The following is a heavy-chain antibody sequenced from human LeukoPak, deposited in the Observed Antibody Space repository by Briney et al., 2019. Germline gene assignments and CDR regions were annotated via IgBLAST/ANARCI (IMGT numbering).Heavy chain of an antibody. D-gene: IGHD2-2*01. Sequence: PSETLSLTCTVSGGSISSTSYYWGWIRQPPGKGLEWIGSVYFSGSTYYNPSLKSRVTISVDTSKNQFSLNLTSVTAADTAVYYCARTIVVVPVASFNYWGQGALVTVSS. CDR2: VYFSGST. J-gene: IGHJ4*02. V-gene: IGHV4-39*01. CDR3: ARTIVVVPVASFNY. CDR1: GGSISSTSYY.